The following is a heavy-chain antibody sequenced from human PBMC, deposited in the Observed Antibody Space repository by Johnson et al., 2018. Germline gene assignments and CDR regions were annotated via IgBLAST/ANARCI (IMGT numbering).Heavy chain of an antibody. J-gene: IGHJ4*02. CDR1: GFIFDDYA. CDR2: ITWDGGST. Sequence: VQLVESGGVVVQSGGSLRLSCAASGFIFDDYAMHWVRQAPGKGLEWVSLITWDGGSTYYADSVKGRFTMSRDNSKNSLYLQMNSLRADDTALYYCAKSGDTDLYYCDYWGQGTLVTVSS. D-gene: IGHD4-17*01. CDR3: AKSGDTDLYYCDY. V-gene: IGHV3-43D*03.